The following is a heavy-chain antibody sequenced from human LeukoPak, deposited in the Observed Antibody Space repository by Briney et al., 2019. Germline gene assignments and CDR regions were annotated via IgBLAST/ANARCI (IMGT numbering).Heavy chain of an antibody. CDR1: GYTFTNSD. Sequence: ASVKVSCKASGYTFTNSDINWVRQAPGQGLEWMGWMNPNSGKTGYARKFQGRVTFTRNSSISTAYMDLSSLRSEDTAVYYCARGVRFSDFYYYMDVWGQGTTVTVSS. V-gene: IGHV1-8*03. CDR3: ARGVRFSDFYYYMDV. CDR2: MNPNSGKT. J-gene: IGHJ6*03. D-gene: IGHD3-3*01.